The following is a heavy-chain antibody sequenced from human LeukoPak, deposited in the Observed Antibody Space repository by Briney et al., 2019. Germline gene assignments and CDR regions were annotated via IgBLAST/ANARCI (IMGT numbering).Heavy chain of an antibody. J-gene: IGHJ5*02. CDR1: GGSISSSNW. Sequence: SGTLSLTCAVSGGSISSSNWWSWVRQPPGKGLEWIGYIYHSGSTYYNPSLKSRVTISVDRSKNQFSLKLSSVTAADTAVYYCARGDYSNYYWFDPWGQGTLVTVSS. CDR2: IYHSGST. CDR3: ARGDYSNYYWFDP. V-gene: IGHV4-4*02. D-gene: IGHD4-11*01.